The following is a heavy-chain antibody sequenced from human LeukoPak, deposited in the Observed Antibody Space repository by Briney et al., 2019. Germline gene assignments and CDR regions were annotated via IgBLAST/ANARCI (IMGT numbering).Heavy chain of an antibody. D-gene: IGHD5-12*01. Sequence: SETLSLTCPVHGGPIRSGGHSWSWIRQHPGKGLEWIGYIHYSGSTYYNASLKSRVSISVDTSTNQFSLKLSSVAAADWAVYYCARASSYSGYDAYFFEYWGQGTLVTVSS. CDR1: GGPIRSGGHS. J-gene: IGHJ4*02. CDR2: IHYSGST. V-gene: IGHV4-31*03. CDR3: ARASSYSGYDAYFFEY.